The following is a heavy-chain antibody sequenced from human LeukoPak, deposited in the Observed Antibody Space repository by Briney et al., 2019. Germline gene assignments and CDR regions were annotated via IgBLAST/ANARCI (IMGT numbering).Heavy chain of an antibody. CDR3: ARETIAVAGTYYYYGMDV. V-gene: IGHV1-18*01. CDR1: GYTFTSYG. Sequence: ASVKVSCKASGYTFTSYGISWVRQAPGQGLEWMGWISAYNGNTNYAQKLQGRVTMTTDTSTSTAYMELRSLRSDDTGVYYCARETIAVAGTYYYYGMDVWGQGTTVSVSS. J-gene: IGHJ6*02. D-gene: IGHD6-19*01. CDR2: ISAYNGNT.